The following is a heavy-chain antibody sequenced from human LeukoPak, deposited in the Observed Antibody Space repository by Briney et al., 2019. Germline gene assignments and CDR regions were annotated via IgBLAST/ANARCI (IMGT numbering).Heavy chain of an antibody. V-gene: IGHV3-9*01. CDR3: ARRGEIQAFDI. CDR2: ISWNSGSI. CDR1: GFTFDDYA. D-gene: IGHD3-10*01. Sequence: AGGSLRLSCAASGFTFDDYAMHWVRQAPGKGLEWVSGISWNSGSIGYADSVKGRFTISRDNAKNTLYLQMNSLRAEDTAVYYCARRGEIQAFDIWGQGTMVTVSS. J-gene: IGHJ3*02.